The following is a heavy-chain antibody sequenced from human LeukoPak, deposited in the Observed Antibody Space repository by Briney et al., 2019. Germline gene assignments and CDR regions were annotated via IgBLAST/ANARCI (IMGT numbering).Heavy chain of an antibody. CDR2: ISSSSSYI. CDR1: GFTFSSYS. V-gene: IGHV3-21*01. J-gene: IGHJ3*02. CDR3: ARDFSRSGYYGPLDAFDI. Sequence: GGSLRLSCAASGFTFSSYSMNWVRQAPGKGLEWVSSISSSSSYIYYADSVKGRFTISRDNSKNTLYLQMNSLRAEDTAVYYCARDFSRSGYYGPLDAFDIWGQGTMVTVSS. D-gene: IGHD3-3*01.